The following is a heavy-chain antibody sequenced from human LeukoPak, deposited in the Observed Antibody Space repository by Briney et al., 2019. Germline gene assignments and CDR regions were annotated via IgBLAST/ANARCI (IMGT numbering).Heavy chain of an antibody. Sequence: GRSLRLSCAASGFTFSSYAMHWVRQAPGKGLEWVAVISYDGSNKYYADSVKGRFTISRDNSKNTLYLQMSSLRAEDTAVYYCARTRSGIVVEEQLVLDYYYYYGMDVWGQGSTVTVSS. J-gene: IGHJ6*02. CDR2: ISYDGSNK. D-gene: IGHD6-13*01. V-gene: IGHV3-30-3*01. CDR3: ARTRSGIVVEEQLVLDYYYYYGMDV. CDR1: GFTFSSYA.